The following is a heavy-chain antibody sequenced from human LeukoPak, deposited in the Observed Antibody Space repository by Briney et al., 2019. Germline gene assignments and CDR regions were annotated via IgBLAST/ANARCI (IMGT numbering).Heavy chain of an antibody. CDR2: ISYDGSNK. D-gene: IGHD6-13*01. J-gene: IGHJ4*02. CDR3: ARDFGSAAAGTGPVDY. CDR1: GFTFSSYA. V-gene: IGHV3-30-3*01. Sequence: GRSLRLSCAASGFTFSSYAMHWVRQAPGKGLEWVAVISYDGSNKYYADSVKGRFTISRDNSKSTLYLQMNSLRAEDTAVYYCARDFGSAAAGTGPVDYWGQGTLVTVSS.